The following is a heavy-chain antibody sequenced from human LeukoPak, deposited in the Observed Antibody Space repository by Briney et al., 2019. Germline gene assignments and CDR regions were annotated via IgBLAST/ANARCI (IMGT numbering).Heavy chain of an antibody. CDR3: ASPGVVVITTGSGFDY. CDR2: IYYSGST. CDR1: GGSISSSSYY. D-gene: IGHD3-22*01. J-gene: IGHJ4*02. Sequence: LSETLSLTCTVSGGSISSSSYYWGWIRQPPGKGLEWIGSIYYSGSTYYNPSLKSRVTISVDTSKNQFSLKLSSVTAADTAVYYCASPGVVVITTGSGFDYWGQGTLATVSS. V-gene: IGHV4-39*07.